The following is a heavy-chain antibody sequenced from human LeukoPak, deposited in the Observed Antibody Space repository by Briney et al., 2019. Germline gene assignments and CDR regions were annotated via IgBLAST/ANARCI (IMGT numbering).Heavy chain of an antibody. CDR3: AAGPGYDSSGYIPSYYYYGMDV. CDR1: GFTFTSSA. J-gene: IGHJ6*02. V-gene: IGHV1-58*02. CDR2: IVVGSGNT. D-gene: IGHD3-22*01. Sequence: SVKVSCKASGFTFTSSAMQRVRQARGQRLEWIGWIVVGSGNTNYAQKFQERVTITRDMSTSTAYMELSSLRSEDTAVYYCAAGPGYDSSGYIPSYYYYGMDVWGQGTTVTVSS.